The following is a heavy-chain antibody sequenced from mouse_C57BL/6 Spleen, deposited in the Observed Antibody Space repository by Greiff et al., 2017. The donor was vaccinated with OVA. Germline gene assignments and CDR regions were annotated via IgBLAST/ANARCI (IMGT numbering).Heavy chain of an antibody. CDR1: GYAFSSSW. V-gene: IGHV1-82*01. CDR3: AKLGAGDY. J-gene: IGHJ2*01. D-gene: IGHD4-1*01. Sequence: VQLQEPGPELVKPGASVKISCKASGYAFSSSWMNWVKQRPGQGLEWIGRIYPGDGDTNYNGKFKGKATLTADKSSSTAYMQLSSLTSEDSAVYFCAKLGAGDYWGQGTTLTVSS. CDR2: IYPGDGDT.